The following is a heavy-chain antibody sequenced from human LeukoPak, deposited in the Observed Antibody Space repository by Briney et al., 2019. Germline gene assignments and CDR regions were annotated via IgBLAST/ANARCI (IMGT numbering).Heavy chain of an antibody. J-gene: IGHJ4*02. Sequence: PGRSLRLSCAASGFTFSSYTMHWVRQAPGKGLEWVAVIPYDGSNKYYVDSVKGRFTISRDNSKNTLYLQMNSLTPEGAAVYYCARGAAVGGILYYCDYWGQGTLVTVSS. CDR1: GFTFSSYT. CDR3: ARGAAVGGILYYCDY. CDR2: IPYDGSNK. V-gene: IGHV3-30-3*01. D-gene: IGHD6-19*01.